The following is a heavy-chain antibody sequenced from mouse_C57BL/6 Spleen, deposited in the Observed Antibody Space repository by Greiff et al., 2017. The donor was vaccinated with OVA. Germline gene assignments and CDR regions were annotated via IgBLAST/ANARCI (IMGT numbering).Heavy chain of an antibody. D-gene: IGHD1-1*01. V-gene: IGHV1-5*01. CDR3: TRGDYYGSSYDFDV. J-gene: IGHJ1*03. CDR2: IYPGNSDT. CDR1: GYTFTSYW. Sequence: EVQLQQSGTVLARPGASVKMSCKTSGYTFTSYWMHWVKQRPGQGLEWIGAIYPGNSDTSYNQKFKGKAKLTAVTSASTAYMELSSLTNEDSAVYYCTRGDYYGSSYDFDVWGTGTTVTVSS.